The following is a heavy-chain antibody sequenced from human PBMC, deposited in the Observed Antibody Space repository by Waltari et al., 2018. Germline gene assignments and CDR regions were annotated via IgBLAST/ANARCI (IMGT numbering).Heavy chain of an antibody. V-gene: IGHV3-48*03. Sequence: EVQLVESGGGLVQPGGSLRLSCAASGFSLSDYGMNWVRQAPGKGLEGLSFIGRSAPTIHYADSVKGRFTVSRDNTKNSLSLQMNSLRAEDTAVYYCARVWGVTTSDFWGQGTLVTVSS. J-gene: IGHJ4*02. CDR2: IGRSAPTI. CDR3: ARVWGVTTSDF. D-gene: IGHD4-17*01. CDR1: GFSLSDYG.